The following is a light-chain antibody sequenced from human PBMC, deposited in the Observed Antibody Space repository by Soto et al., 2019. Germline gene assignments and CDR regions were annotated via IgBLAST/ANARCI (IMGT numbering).Light chain of an antibody. CDR2: GTS. CDR3: QLYVTTPRT. V-gene: IGKV3-20*01. CDR1: QTVAYTS. Sequence: EIVLTQSPGILSLSPGARATLSCRASQTVAYTSLAWYQQRPGQSPRLLIYGTSTRATGTPDRFIGSGSGTVFTCTISRLEPEDFAVYYCQLYVTTPRTFGQGTKVE. J-gene: IGKJ1*01.